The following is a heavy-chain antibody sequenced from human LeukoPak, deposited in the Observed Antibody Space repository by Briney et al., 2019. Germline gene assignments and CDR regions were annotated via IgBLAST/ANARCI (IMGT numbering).Heavy chain of an antibody. CDR1: GGSISSSSYY. J-gene: IGHJ4*02. D-gene: IGHD3-16*02. Sequence: SETLSLTCTVSGGSISSSSYYWGWIRQPPGNGLEWIGSIYYSGSTYYNPSLKSRVTISVDTSKNQFSLKLSSVTAADTAVYYCARGARYDYVWGSYRYADFDYWGQGTLVTVSS. V-gene: IGHV4-39*01. CDR3: ARGARYDYVWGSYRYADFDY. CDR2: IYYSGST.